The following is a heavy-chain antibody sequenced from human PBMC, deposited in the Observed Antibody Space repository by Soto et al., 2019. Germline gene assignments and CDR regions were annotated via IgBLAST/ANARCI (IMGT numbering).Heavy chain of an antibody. D-gene: IGHD6-13*01. Sequence: QVQLQESGPGLVKPSQTLSLTCTVSGDSNTGAAYYWSWIRQHPGKGLEWIGHIHYSRTTYYNPSLKSRVSFSVDTSKKQFSLRLTSVTAADTAVYYCARDFRQDQQLPGYYYYGMDVWGQGTTVTVSS. V-gene: IGHV4-31*03. CDR1: GDSNTGAAYY. CDR3: ARDFRQDQQLPGYYYYGMDV. CDR2: IHYSRTT. J-gene: IGHJ6*02.